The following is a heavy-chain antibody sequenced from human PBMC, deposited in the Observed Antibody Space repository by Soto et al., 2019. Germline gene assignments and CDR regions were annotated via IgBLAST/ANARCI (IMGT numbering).Heavy chain of an antibody. CDR3: ARELRYFDLGPPARWFDP. CDR1: GGTLSSYA. V-gene: IGHV1-69*04. CDR2: IIPILGIA. J-gene: IGHJ5*02. D-gene: IGHD3-9*01. Sequence: SVKVSCKASGGTLSSYAISWVRQAPGQGLEWMGRIIPILGIANYAQKFQGRVTITADKSTSTAYMELSSLRSEDTAVYYCARELRYFDLGPPARWFDPWG.